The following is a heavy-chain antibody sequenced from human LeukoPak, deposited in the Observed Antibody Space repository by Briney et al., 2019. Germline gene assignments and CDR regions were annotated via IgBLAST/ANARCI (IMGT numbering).Heavy chain of an antibody. D-gene: IGHD6-19*01. J-gene: IGHJ4*02. CDR1: GFTFSSYW. V-gene: IGHV3-7*01. CDR3: ARDHTQQWLVPYYFDY. Sequence: GGSLRLSCAASGFTFSSYWMSWVRQAPGKGLEWVANIKQDGSEKYYVDSVKGRFTISRDNAKNSLYLQMNSLRAEDTAVYYCARDHTQQWLVPYYFDYWGQGNLVTVSS. CDR2: IKQDGSEK.